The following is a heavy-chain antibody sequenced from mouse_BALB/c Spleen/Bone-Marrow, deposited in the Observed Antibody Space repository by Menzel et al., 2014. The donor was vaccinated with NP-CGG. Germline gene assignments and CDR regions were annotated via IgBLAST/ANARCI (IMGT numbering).Heavy chain of an antibody. CDR3: ARVAYYNVCFDY. CDR1: GITFSNYG. D-gene: IGHD2-12*01. CDR2: INGNGGSS. Sequence: EVQLQQSGGGLVQPGGSLKLSCAASGITFSNYGMSWIRQTPDKRLELVATINGNGGSSYYPDGVKGRFTISRDNAKNTLYLQMSSLKSEDTAMYYCARVAYYNVCFDYWGQGTTLTVSS. V-gene: IGHV5-6-3*01. J-gene: IGHJ2*01.